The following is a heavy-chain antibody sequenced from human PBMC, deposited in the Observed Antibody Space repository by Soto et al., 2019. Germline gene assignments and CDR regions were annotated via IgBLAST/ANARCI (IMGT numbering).Heavy chain of an antibody. Sequence: GGSLRLSCAASGFTFSSYAMHWVRQAPGKGLEWVAVISYDGSNKYYADSVKGRFTISRDNSKNTLYLQMNSLRAEDTAVYYCARDKDSYGYLDYWGQGTLVTVS. J-gene: IGHJ4*02. CDR2: ISYDGSNK. CDR3: ARDKDSYGYLDY. CDR1: GFTFSSYA. V-gene: IGHV3-30-3*01. D-gene: IGHD5-18*01.